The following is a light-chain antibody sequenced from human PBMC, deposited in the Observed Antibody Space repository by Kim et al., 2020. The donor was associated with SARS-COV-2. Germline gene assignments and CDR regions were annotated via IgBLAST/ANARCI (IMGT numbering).Light chain of an antibody. CDR3: NSRDSSGSHLV. V-gene: IGLV3-19*01. CDR2: GKN. CDR1: SLRSYY. Sequence: LGQTVRITCQGNSLRSYYASWYQQKPGQAPVLVIYGKNNRPSGIPDRFSGSSSGNAASLTITGAQAEDEADYYCNSRDSSGSHLVFGGGTQLTVL. J-gene: IGLJ2*01.